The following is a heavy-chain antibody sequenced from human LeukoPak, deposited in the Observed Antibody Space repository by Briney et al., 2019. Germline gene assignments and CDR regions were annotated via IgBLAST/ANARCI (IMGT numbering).Heavy chain of an antibody. V-gene: IGHV4-59*08. CDR1: GGSISSYY. D-gene: IGHD3-22*01. CDR2: IYYSGST. CDR3: ARGYYDSSGYYSQRFDY. Sequence: SETLSLTCTVSGGSISSYYWSWIRRPPGKGLEWIGYIYYSGSTNYNPSLKSRVTISVDTSKNQFSLKLSSVTAADTAVYYCARGYYDSSGYYSQRFDYWGQGTLVTVSS. J-gene: IGHJ4*02.